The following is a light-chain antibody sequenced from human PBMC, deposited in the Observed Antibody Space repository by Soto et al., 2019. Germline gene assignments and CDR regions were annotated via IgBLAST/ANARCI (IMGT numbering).Light chain of an antibody. J-gene: IGKJ2*01. CDR3: QHYGSSPANT. CDR2: GAS. CDR1: QSVASTY. Sequence: EVVLTQSPGTLSLSPGERVTLSCRASQSVASTYLAWYQKKPGQAPRLLIYGASSRATGIPDRFSGSGSGTDFTLTISRLEAEDFAVYYCQHYGSSPANTFGQGTKLEIK. V-gene: IGKV3-20*01.